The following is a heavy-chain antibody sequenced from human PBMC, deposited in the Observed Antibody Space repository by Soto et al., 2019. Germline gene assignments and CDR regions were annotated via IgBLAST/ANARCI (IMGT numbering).Heavy chain of an antibody. V-gene: IGHV3-48*02. CDR3: AREKLVGATTYYYYYGMDV. CDR1: GFTFSSYS. J-gene: IGHJ6*02. CDR2: ISSSSSTI. D-gene: IGHD1-26*01. Sequence: PGGSLRLSCAVSGFTFSSYSMNWVRKAPGKGLEWVSYISSSSSTIYYADSVKGRFTISRDNAKNSLYLQMNSLRDEDTAVYYCAREKLVGATTYYYYYGMDVWGQGTTVTVSS.